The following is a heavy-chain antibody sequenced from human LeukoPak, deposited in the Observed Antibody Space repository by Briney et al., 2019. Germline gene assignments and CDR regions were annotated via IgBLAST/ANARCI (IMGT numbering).Heavy chain of an antibody. J-gene: IGHJ4*02. CDR2: MWSDGSNK. V-gene: IGHV3-33*01. D-gene: IGHD2/OR15-2a*01. CDR1: GFTFSSYD. CDR3: TRNSALDY. Sequence: PGRSLRLYCAASGFTFSSYDMHWVRQAPGKGLEWVAVMWSDGSNKYHADSVKGRFTISRDNSKNTLYLQMNSLRAEDTAVYYCTRNSALDYWGQGTLVTVSS.